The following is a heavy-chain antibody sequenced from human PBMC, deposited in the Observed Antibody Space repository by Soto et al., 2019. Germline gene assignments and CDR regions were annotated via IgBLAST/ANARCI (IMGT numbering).Heavy chain of an antibody. CDR1: GDSISVSGDSDNNHY. J-gene: IGHJ6*02. Sequence: SETLSLTCTVSGDSISVSGDSDNNHYCSWVRQPPGQGLEWIGSIYYSGATNYNPSLKSLAPVSAGTSKNKFSLNLTSVTAADTAIYCGSRSMGDRDPSYYYWGLDVWGQGTPATAS. CDR2: IYYSGAT. V-gene: IGHV4-61*01. CDR3: SRSMGDRDPSYYYWGLDV.